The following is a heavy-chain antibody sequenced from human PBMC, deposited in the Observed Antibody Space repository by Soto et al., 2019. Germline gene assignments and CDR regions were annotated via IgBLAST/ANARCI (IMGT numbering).Heavy chain of an antibody. J-gene: IGHJ5*02. CDR1: GDSISNSLFH. D-gene: IGHD3-22*01. CDR2: IYHTGNA. V-gene: IGHV4-39*01. CDR3: ARDFFDSSDYTTNWFDP. Sequence: SETLSLTCSVSGDSISNSLFHWAWLRQPPGEGLEWIGSIYHTGNAYYNPSLKSRVTISVDTSKNQFSLKLTSVTAADAALYYCARDFFDSSDYTTNWFDPWGQGTLVTVSS.